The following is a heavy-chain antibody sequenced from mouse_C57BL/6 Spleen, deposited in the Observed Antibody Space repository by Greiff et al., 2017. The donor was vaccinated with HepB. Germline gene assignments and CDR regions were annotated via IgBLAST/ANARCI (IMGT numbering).Heavy chain of an antibody. V-gene: IGHV1-15*01. CDR1: GYTFTDYE. CDR3: TYDYDVGYLDY. CDR2: IDPETGGT. J-gene: IGHJ2*01. D-gene: IGHD2-4*01. Sequence: QVQLQQSGAELVRPGASVTLSCKASGYTFTDYEMHWVKQTPVHGLEWIGAIDPETGGTAYNQKFKGKAILTADKSSSTAYMELRSLTSEDSAVYYCTYDYDVGYLDYWGQGTTLTVSS.